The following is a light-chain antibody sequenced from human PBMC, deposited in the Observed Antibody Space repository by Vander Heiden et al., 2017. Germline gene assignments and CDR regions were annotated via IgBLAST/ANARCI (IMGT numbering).Light chain of an antibody. CDR2: AAS. CDR3: QQGYSTPRT. Sequence: DIQMTQSPSSLSASVGDRVTITCRASQSITIYLNWYQQRPGKAPKLLIYAASNLLSGVPSRFSGSGSGTDFTLTISRLQPEDFATYYCQQGYSTPRTFGQGTKVEIK. J-gene: IGKJ1*01. CDR1: QSITIY. V-gene: IGKV1-39*01.